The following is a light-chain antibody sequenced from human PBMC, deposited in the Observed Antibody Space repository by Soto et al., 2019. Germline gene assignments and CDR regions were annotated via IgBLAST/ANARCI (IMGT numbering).Light chain of an antibody. CDR1: QSVSSSY. CDR2: GAS. Sequence: EIMLKQSPATLSLSPGERATLSCGASQSVSSSYLAWYQQKPGLAPRLLIYGASTRATGIPARFSGSGSGTEFTLTINSLQSEDFAVYYCQQRSSWPFTFGPGTKVDIK. CDR3: QQRSSWPFT. V-gene: IGKV3D-20*02. J-gene: IGKJ3*01.